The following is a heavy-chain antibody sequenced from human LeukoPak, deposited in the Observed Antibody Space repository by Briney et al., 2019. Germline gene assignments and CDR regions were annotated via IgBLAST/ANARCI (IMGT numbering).Heavy chain of an antibody. Sequence: GGSLRLSCAASGFTFSNYGIHWVRQAPGKGLEWVGVIWHDGSNKYYGDSVKGRFTISRDNSKNTLYLQMSSLGVEDTAVYYCARQTATYDLDYWGQGTLVTVSS. J-gene: IGHJ4*02. CDR3: ARQTATYDLDY. D-gene: IGHD3-3*01. CDR2: IWHDGSNK. V-gene: IGHV3-33*01. CDR1: GFTFSNYG.